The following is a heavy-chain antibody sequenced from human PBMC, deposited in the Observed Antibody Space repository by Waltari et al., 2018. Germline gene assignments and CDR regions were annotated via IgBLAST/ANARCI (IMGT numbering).Heavy chain of an antibody. CDR3: AWGGNYCYYMDV. D-gene: IGHD3-16*01. Sequence: VQLVQSGAEVKKPGSSVKVSCKASGDTFSSYAISWVRQAPGQGLEGMGGRIPILDLANDAQKFRGRVTITANESTSTADMGLSSRVTEDTAVYYGAWGGNYCYYMDVWGKGTTVTVSS. CDR2: RIPILDLA. CDR1: GDTFSSYA. J-gene: IGHJ6*03. V-gene: IGHV1-69*10.